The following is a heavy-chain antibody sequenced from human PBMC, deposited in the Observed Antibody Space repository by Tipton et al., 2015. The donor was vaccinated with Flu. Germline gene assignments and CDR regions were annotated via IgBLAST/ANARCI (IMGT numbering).Heavy chain of an antibody. CDR1: GDSISTSSYY. Sequence: TLSLTCTVSGDSISTSSYYWGWIRQPPGKGLEWIGSVYYTGRTYYNSSLIGRVTISVDTTKNQFSLRLISVTAADTAVYYRARDGPDIRRMLYWGQGALVTVSS. J-gene: IGHJ4*02. D-gene: IGHD3-9*01. CDR3: ARDGPDIRRMLY. V-gene: IGHV4-39*07. CDR2: VYYTGRT.